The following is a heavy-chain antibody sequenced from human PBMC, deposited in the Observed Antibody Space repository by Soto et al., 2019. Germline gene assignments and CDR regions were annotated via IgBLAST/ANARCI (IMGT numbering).Heavy chain of an antibody. CDR3: AKEEQWLVRGRYYYYYGMDV. J-gene: IGHJ6*02. CDR2: ISGSGGST. D-gene: IGHD6-19*01. V-gene: IGHV3-23*01. Sequence: HPGGSLRLSCAASGFTFSSYAMSWVRQAPGKGLEWVSAISGSGGSTYYADSVKGRFTISRDNSKNTLYLQMNSLRAEDTAVYYCAKEEQWLVRGRYYYYYGMDVWGQGTTVTVSS. CDR1: GFTFSSYA.